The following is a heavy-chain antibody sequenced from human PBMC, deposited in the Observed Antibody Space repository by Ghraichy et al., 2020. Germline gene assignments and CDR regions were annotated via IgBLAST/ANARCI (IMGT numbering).Heavy chain of an antibody. CDR1: GFTFSSYW. V-gene: IGHV3-7*01. CDR2: IKQDGSEK. J-gene: IGHJ4*02. D-gene: IGHD1-26*01. Sequence: GGSLRLSCAASGFTFSSYWMSWVRQAPGKGLEWVANIKQDGSEKYYVDSVKGRFTISRDNAKNSLYLQMNSLRAEDTAVYYCARDGGSYYGVGFYYFDYWGQGTLVTVSS. CDR3: ARDGGSYYGVGFYYFDY.